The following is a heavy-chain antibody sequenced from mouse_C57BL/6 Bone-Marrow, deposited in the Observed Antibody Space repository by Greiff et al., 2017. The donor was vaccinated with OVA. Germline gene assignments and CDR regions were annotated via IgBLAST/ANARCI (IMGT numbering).Heavy chain of an antibody. V-gene: IGHV5-15*01. CDR3: ARGDYSTRFAY. Sequence: EVQLVESGGGLVQPGGSLKLSCAASGFTFSDYGMAWVRQAPRKGPEWVAFISNLAYSICYADTVTGRFTISRENAKNTLYLEMSSLRSEDTAMYYCARGDYSTRFAYWGQGTLVTVSA. J-gene: IGHJ3*01. CDR2: ISNLAYSI. D-gene: IGHD2-5*01. CDR1: GFTFSDYG.